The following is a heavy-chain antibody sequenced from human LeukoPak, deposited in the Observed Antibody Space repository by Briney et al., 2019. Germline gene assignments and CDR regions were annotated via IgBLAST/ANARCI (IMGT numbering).Heavy chain of an antibody. V-gene: IGHV3-23*01. J-gene: IGHJ4*02. CDR3: AKTTVGYSSGRYPGWPADC. D-gene: IGHD6-19*01. CDR2: ICGSGGCT. Sequence: PGGSLRLSCAASGFTFNTYDIFWLRQAPGKGLEWVSGICGSGGCTYYSDSVKGRFTISRDNAKNTVYLQMNSLTADDTAVYYCAKTTVGYSSGRYPGWPADCWGQGTLVTVSP. CDR1: GFTFNTYD.